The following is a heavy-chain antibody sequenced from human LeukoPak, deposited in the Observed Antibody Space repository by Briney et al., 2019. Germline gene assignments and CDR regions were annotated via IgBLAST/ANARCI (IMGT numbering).Heavy chain of an antibody. CDR2: ISYDGSNK. CDR1: GFTFSSYA. D-gene: IGHD6-13*01. J-gene: IGHJ4*02. V-gene: IGHV3-30-3*01. CDR3: AKSIAAAGTGLSYFDY. Sequence: PGRSLRLSCAASGFTFSSYAMHWVRQAPGKGLEWVAVISYDGSNKYYADSVKGRFTISRDNSKNTLYLQMNSLRAENTAVYYCAKSIAAAGTGLSYFDYWGQGTLATVSS.